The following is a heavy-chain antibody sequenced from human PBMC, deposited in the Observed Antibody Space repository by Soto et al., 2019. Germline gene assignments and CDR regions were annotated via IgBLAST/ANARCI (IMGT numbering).Heavy chain of an antibody. Sequence: ASVKVSCKASGYTFTSYDINWVRQATGQGLEWMGWMNPNSGNTGYAQKFQGRVTMTRNTSISTAYVELSSLRSEDTAVYYCARGPGYSGYDSYYYYMDVWGKGTTVTVSS. V-gene: IGHV1-8*01. J-gene: IGHJ6*03. CDR1: GYTFTSYD. CDR3: ARGPGYSGYDSYYYYMDV. CDR2: MNPNSGNT. D-gene: IGHD5-12*01.